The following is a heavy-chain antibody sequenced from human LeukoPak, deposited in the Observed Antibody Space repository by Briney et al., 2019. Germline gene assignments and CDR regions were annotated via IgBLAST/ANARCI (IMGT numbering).Heavy chain of an antibody. D-gene: IGHD1-26*01. CDR1: GYTFTSFG. Sequence: ASVKASCKASGYTFTSFGTSWVRQAPGQGREWMGWIRAYNGNTNDAQKLQGRVTVTTNTSTSTAYMELRSLRSDDTAVYYCARDRGMVGATTVDYWGQGTLVTVSS. CDR2: IRAYNGNT. V-gene: IGHV1-18*01. J-gene: IGHJ4*02. CDR3: ARDRGMVGATTVDY.